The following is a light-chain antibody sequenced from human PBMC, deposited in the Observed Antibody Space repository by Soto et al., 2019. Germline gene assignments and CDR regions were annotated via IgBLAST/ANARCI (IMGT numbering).Light chain of an antibody. CDR2: SNY. V-gene: IGLV1-44*01. CDR3: GGRYDSRSGLYV. CDR1: SGSLS. Sequence: QSVLTQPPSASGTPGQTVTISCSASSGSLSVDRYPHLPGTAPNLLIYSNYERPSGVPDRYSDSKSATSAALVISGLQSADDADDYCGGRYDSRSGLYVFGTGTKVTVL. J-gene: IGLJ1*01.